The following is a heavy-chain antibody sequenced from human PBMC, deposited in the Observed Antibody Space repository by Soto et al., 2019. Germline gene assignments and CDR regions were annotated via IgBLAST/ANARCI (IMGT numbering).Heavy chain of an antibody. D-gene: IGHD6-13*01. CDR1: GFTFSDYY. J-gene: IGHJ3*01. Sequence: LRLSCAASGFTFSDYYMSWIRQAPGKGLEWVSYISSSGSTIYYADSVKGRFTISRDNAKNSLYLQMNSLRAEDTAVYCCAREDSSSWSAFDFWGQGTMVTVSS. V-gene: IGHV3-11*01. CDR2: ISSSGSTI. CDR3: AREDSSSWSAFDF.